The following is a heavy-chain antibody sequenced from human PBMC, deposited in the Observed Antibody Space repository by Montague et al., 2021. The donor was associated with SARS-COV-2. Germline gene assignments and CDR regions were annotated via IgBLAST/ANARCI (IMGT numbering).Heavy chain of an antibody. J-gene: IGHJ5*02. Sequence: TLSLTCVVSGGSVSSGDYAWSWIRQSPGKGLEWIGYIYQSGSAYYKPSLKSRVTISIDTSNNQFSLNLRSVTAADTGLYYCATGSSPWC. D-gene: IGHD3-10*01. V-gene: IGHV4-30-2*06. CDR1: GGSVSSGDYA. CDR2: IYQSGSA. CDR3: ATGSSP.